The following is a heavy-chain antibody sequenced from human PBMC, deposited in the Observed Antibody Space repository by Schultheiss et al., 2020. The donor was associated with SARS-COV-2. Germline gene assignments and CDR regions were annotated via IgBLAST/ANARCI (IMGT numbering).Heavy chain of an antibody. Sequence: GGSLRLSCAASGFTFSSYGMHWVRQAPGKGLEWVAVISYDGSNKYYADSVKGRFTISRDNSKNTLYLQMNSLRAEDTAVYYCATLWGGNYDYVWGSYRSTPPDAFDIWGQGTMVTVS. J-gene: IGHJ3*02. CDR2: ISYDGSNK. V-gene: IGHV3-30*03. CDR1: GFTFSSYG. D-gene: IGHD3-16*02. CDR3: ATLWGGNYDYVWGSYRSTPPDAFDI.